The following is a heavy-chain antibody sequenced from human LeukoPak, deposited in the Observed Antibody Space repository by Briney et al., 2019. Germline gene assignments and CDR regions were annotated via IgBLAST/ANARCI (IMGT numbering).Heavy chain of an antibody. CDR3: ATPAPHYYGSGSYFS. CDR1: GGSISSYY. V-gene: IGHV4-59*01. CDR2: IYYSGST. J-gene: IGHJ5*02. Sequence: SETLSLTCTVPGGSISSYYWSWIRQPPGKGLEWIGYIYYSGSTNYNPSLKSRVTISVDTSKNQFSLKVSSVTAADTAVYYCATPAPHYYGSGSYFSWGQGTLVTVSS. D-gene: IGHD3-10*01.